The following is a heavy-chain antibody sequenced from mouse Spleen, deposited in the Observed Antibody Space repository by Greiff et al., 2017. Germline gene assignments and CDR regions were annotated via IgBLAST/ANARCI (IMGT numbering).Heavy chain of an antibody. Sequence: DVMLVESGGGLVKPGGSLKLSCAASGFTFSDYGMHWVRQAPEKGLEWVAYISSGSSTIYYADTVKGRFTISRDNAKNTLFLQMTSLRSEDTAMYYCARPIYYYGSSYVGFAYWGQGTLVTVSA. V-gene: IGHV5-17*01. D-gene: IGHD1-1*01. J-gene: IGHJ3*01. CDR2: ISSGSSTI. CDR3: ARPIYYYGSSYVGFAY. CDR1: GFTFSDYG.